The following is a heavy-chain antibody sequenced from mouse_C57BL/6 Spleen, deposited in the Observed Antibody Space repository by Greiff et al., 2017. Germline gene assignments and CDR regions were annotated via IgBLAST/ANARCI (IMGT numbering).Heavy chain of an antibody. CDR3: ARDWPD. Sequence: VKVVESGPELVKPGASVKISCKASGYAFSSSWMNWVKQRPGKGLEWIGRIYPGDGDTNYNGKFKGKATLTADKSSSTAYMQLSSLTSEDSAVYFCARDWPDWGQGTLVTVSA. CDR2: IYPGDGDT. CDR1: GYAFSSSW. J-gene: IGHJ3*01. V-gene: IGHV1-82*01. D-gene: IGHD4-1*01.